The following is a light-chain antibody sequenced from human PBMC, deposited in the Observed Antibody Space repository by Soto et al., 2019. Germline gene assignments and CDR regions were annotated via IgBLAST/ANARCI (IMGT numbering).Light chain of an antibody. Sequence: QPALTQPASVSGSPGQSITISCTGTSGDIGSYNRVSWYQQHPGKAPKLIIYEVTDRPSGVSNRFSGSKSGNTASLTISGLQAEDEAEYYCSSYTNINTRACVFGTGTKV. CDR3: SSYTNINTRACV. CDR2: EVT. J-gene: IGLJ1*01. V-gene: IGLV2-14*01. CDR1: SGDIGSYNR.